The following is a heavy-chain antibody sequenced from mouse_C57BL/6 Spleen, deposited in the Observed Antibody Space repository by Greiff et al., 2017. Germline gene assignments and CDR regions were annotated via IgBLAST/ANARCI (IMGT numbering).Heavy chain of an antibody. CDR2: LDPSDSYT. J-gene: IGHJ2*01. CDR3: ARRGGYDPYYFDY. V-gene: IGHV1-69*01. D-gene: IGHD2-2*01. CDR1: GYTFTSYW. Sequence: QVQLQQPGAELVMPGASVKLSCKASGYTFTSYWMHWVKQRPGQGLEWIGELDPSDSYTNYNQKFKGKSTLTVDKSSSTAYMQLSSLTSEDSAVYYCARRGGYDPYYFDYWGQGTTLTVSS.